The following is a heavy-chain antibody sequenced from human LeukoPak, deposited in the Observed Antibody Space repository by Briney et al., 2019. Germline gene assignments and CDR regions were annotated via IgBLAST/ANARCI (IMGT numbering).Heavy chain of an antibody. J-gene: IGHJ5*02. D-gene: IGHD3-16*01. Sequence: VASVKVSCKASGYTFTGYYMHWVRQAPGQGLEWMGWINPNSGGTNYAQKFQGRVTMTRDTSISTACMELSRLRSDDTAVYYCARDTEPGEQLTTLTYNWFDPWGQGTLVTVSS. CDR2: INPNSGGT. CDR1: GYTFTGYY. CDR3: ARDTEPGEQLTTLTYNWFDP. V-gene: IGHV1-2*02.